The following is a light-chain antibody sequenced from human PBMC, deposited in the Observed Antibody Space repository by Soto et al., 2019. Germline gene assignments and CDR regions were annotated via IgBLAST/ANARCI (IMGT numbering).Light chain of an antibody. V-gene: IGKV1-5*03. CDR3: QQYNSYSET. CDR2: TAS. CDR1: QNIDTW. J-gene: IGKJ1*01. Sequence: DIQMTQSPSTLSASIGDRITISCRASQNIDTWLAWYQQRPGEAPKLLIYTASNLENGVPSRFSGSGSGTAFTLTISSLQPEDFATYSCQQYNSYSETFGQGTKVEIK.